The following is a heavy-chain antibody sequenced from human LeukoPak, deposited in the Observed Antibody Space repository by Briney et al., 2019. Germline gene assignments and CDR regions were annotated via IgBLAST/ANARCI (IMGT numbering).Heavy chain of an antibody. D-gene: IGHD5-18*01. CDR1: GDSISSINW. V-gene: IGHV4-4*02. CDR2: IHHSGKT. J-gene: IGHJ6*03. CDR3: ARAPDTAIPYYYMDV. Sequence: TPSGSLSLTCAVSGDSISSINWWTWVRLSPEKGLEWIGEIHHSGKTNYNPSLKSRVNISLDKPKNHFSLRVNSVVAADTAIYYCARAPDTAIPYYYMDVWGKGTTVTVSS.